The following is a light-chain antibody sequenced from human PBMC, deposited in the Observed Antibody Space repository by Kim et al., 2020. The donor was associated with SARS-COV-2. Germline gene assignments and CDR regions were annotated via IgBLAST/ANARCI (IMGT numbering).Light chain of an antibody. V-gene: IGKV1-5*01. CDR3: QQYNSHWT. Sequence: SASVGDKVTITCRASQNINDWLAWYQQKPGKAPKLLISGTASLQSGVPSRFSGSGSGTEFTLTISSLQPDDFATYYCQQYNSHWTFGQGTKVDIK. J-gene: IGKJ1*01. CDR2: GTA. CDR1: QNINDW.